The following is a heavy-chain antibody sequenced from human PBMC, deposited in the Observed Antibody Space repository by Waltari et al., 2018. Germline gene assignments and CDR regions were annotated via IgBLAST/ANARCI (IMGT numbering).Heavy chain of an antibody. V-gene: IGHV3-74*01. CDR2: IKTDGSTT. J-gene: IGHJ4*02. CDR3: AAYSGSWY. D-gene: IGHD6-13*01. Sequence: EVQLVESGGGLVQPGGSLRLSCAASGFIFSNYWMHWLRQAPGKGPVWVSQIKTDGSTTRDTDSVEGRFTISRDNARNMVYLQMNSLRAEDTALYYCAAYSGSWYWGQGTLVTVSS. CDR1: GFIFSNYW.